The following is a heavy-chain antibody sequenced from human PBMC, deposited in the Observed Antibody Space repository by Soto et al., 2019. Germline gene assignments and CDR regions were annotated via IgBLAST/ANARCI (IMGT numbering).Heavy chain of an antibody. CDR1: GGSISSYY. Sequence: PSETLSLTCTVSGGSISSYYWSWIRQPPGKGLEWIGYIYYSGITDYNPSLKSRVTISVDTSKNQFSLKLSSVTAADTAVYYCARVCDGGCYDYWGQGNLVTVSS. J-gene: IGHJ4*02. V-gene: IGHV4-59*01. CDR3: ARVCDGGCYDY. CDR2: IYYSGIT. D-gene: IGHD2-21*02.